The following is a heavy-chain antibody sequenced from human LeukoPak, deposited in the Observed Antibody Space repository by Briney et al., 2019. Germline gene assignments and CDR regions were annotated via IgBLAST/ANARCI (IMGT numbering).Heavy chain of an antibody. V-gene: IGHV5-51*01. CDR3: ATGQWLVRGFDY. CDR2: IYPGDSDT. CDR1: GYSFTSYW. Sequence: ASVKVSCKASGYSFTSYWIGWVRQMPGKGLEWMGIIYPGDSDTRYSPSFQGQVTISADKSISTAYLQWSSLKASDTAMYYCATGQWLVRGFDYWGQGTLVTVSS. J-gene: IGHJ4*02. D-gene: IGHD6-19*01.